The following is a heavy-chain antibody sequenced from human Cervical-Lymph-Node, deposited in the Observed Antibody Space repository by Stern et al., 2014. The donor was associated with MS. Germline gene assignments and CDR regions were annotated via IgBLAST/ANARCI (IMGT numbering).Heavy chain of an antibody. CDR1: GFTFSSYG. Sequence: VQLEESGGGVVQPGTSLRLSCAASGFTFSSYGMHWVRQAPGKGLEWAELAWYDGRTAYYTNSVKGRFTISRDNSKNTLSLQMNSLTAEDTAVYYCARGHIPYAYNYLFDYWGQGTLVTVSS. V-gene: IGHV3-33*01. CDR2: AWYDGRTA. CDR3: ARGHIPYAYNYLFDY. J-gene: IGHJ4*02. D-gene: IGHD5-24*01.